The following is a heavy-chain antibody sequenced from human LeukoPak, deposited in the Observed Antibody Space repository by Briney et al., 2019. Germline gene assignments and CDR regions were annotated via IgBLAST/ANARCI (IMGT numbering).Heavy chain of an antibody. D-gene: IGHD2/OR15-2a*01. V-gene: IGHV4-34*01. CDR3: ARVSSMRPTGPDDY. Sequence: SETLSLTCAVYGGSFSGYYWSWIRQPPGKGLEWIGEINHSGSTNYNPSLKSRVTISVDTSKNQFSLKLSSVTAADTAVYYCARVSSMRPTGPDDYWGQGTLVTVSS. J-gene: IGHJ4*02. CDR1: GGSFSGYY. CDR2: INHSGST.